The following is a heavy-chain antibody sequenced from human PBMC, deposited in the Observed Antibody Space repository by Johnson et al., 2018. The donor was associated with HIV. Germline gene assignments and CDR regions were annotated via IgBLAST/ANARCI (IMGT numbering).Heavy chain of an antibody. CDR1: GFSVSNTY. D-gene: IGHD3-9*01. Sequence: QVQLVESGGGLVEPGGSLRLSCGASGFSVSNTYMNWVRQAPGKGLEWVAVISYDGSNKYYADSVKGRFTISRDNSKNTLYLQMNRLRSDDTAVYYCAKDVWHDILTGHTPSGDAFDIWGQGTMVTVSS. J-gene: IGHJ3*02. CDR3: AKDVWHDILTGHTPSGDAFDI. V-gene: IGHV3-30*18. CDR2: ISYDGSNK.